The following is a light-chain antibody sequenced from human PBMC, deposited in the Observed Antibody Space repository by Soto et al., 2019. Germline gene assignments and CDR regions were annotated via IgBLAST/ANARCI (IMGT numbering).Light chain of an antibody. Sequence: QSALTQPASVSGSPGQSITISCTGTSSDVCGYNYVSFYQQHPVKAPKLMIYDVSNRPPGVSNRCSGSKSGNTASLTISGLQAEDEADYYCSSYTSSSTLYVFGTGTKVTVL. CDR2: DVS. CDR3: SSYTSSSTLYV. CDR1: SSDVCGYNY. V-gene: IGLV2-14*01. J-gene: IGLJ1*01.